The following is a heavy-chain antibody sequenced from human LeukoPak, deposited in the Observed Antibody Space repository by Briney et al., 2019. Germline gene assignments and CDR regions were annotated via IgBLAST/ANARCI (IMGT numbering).Heavy chain of an antibody. CDR2: IIPIFGTA. J-gene: IGHJ3*02. CDR3: ARGLRVYCSSTSCYTPADAFDI. Sequence: ASVKVSCKASGGTFSSYAISWVRQAPGQGLEWMGGIIPIFGTANYAQKFQGRVTITADESTSTAYMELSSLRSEDTAVYYCARGLRVYCSSTSCYTPADAFDIWGQGTMVTVSS. V-gene: IGHV1-69*13. D-gene: IGHD2-2*02. CDR1: GGTFSSYA.